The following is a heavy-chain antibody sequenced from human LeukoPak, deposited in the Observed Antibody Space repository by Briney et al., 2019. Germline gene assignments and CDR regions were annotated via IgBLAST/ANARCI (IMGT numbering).Heavy chain of an antibody. CDR3: ARDKRGDYYDSSGYFDY. Sequence: PGGPLRLSCAASGFTFSSYGMHWVRQAPGKGLEWVAVIWYDGSNKYYADSVKGRFTISRDNSKNTLYLQMNSLRAEDTAVYYCARDKRGDYYDSSGYFDYWGQGTMVTVSS. CDR1: GFTFSSYG. CDR2: IWYDGSNK. D-gene: IGHD3-22*01. J-gene: IGHJ4*02. V-gene: IGHV3-33*01.